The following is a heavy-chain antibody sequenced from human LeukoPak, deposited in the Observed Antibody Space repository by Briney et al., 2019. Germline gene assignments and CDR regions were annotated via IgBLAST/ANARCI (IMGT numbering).Heavy chain of an antibody. CDR1: GGSISSGSYY. CDR3: ARGPSVAAHLDY. D-gene: IGHD5-12*01. V-gene: IGHV4-39*07. CDR2: IYHHGAT. J-gene: IGHJ4*02. Sequence: MASETLSLTCTVSGGSISSGSYYWAWIRQPPGKGLEWIGEIYHHGATNYNPSLRSRVTLSVDKSKNQFSLELSSVTAADTAVYYCARGPSVAAHLDYWGQGTLVTVSS.